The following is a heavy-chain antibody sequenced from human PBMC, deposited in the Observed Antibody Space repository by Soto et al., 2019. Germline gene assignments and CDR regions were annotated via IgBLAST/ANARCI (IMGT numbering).Heavy chain of an antibody. Sequence: ASVKVSCKASGYTFTGDYMHWVRQAPGQGLEWMGWINPNSGGTNYAQKFQGRVTMTRDTSITTAYMELSRLRSDDTAVYYCAKDKENYDISSCGQGTLVTVSS. CDR1: GYTFTGDY. CDR3: AKDKENYDISS. J-gene: IGHJ5*02. V-gene: IGHV1-2*02. D-gene: IGHD3-9*01. CDR2: INPNSGGT.